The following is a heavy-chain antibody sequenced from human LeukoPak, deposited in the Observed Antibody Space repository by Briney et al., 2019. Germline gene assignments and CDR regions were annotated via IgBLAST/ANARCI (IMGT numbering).Heavy chain of an antibody. J-gene: IGHJ4*02. CDR2: IYYSGST. CDR3: ARAGYCSGGSCYYPPYFNFDY. Sequence: SETLSLTCTVSGGSISSYYWSWIRQPPGKGLEWIGYIYYSGSTNYNPSLKSRVTISVDTSKNQFSLKLSSVTAADTAVYYCARAGYCSGGSCYYPPYFNFDYWGQGTLVTVSS. CDR1: GGSISSYY. V-gene: IGHV4-59*01. D-gene: IGHD2-15*01.